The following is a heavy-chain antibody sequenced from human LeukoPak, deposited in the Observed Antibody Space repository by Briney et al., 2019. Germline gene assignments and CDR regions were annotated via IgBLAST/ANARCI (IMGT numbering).Heavy chain of an antibody. D-gene: IGHD5-12*01. CDR2: INQDGSKE. CDR3: VRDGGVSGYDLLDY. V-gene: IGHV3-7*01. CDR1: VFTSSNYW. Sequence: GGCLRLSCAASVFTSSNYWMTWVREAPGKGLERVAHINQDGSKEYYMDSVRARFTISRDNAKNSLPLQMNRLRAEDTAVYYCVRDGGVSGYDLLDYWGQGTLVTVSS. J-gene: IGHJ4*02.